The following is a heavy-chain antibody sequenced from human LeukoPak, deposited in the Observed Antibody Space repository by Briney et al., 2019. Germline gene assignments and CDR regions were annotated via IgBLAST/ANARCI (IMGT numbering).Heavy chain of an antibody. CDR1: GFTFSSYS. CDR3: ARDRIAVAGTLDY. V-gene: IGHV3-48*04. J-gene: IGHJ4*02. CDR2: ISSSSGTI. D-gene: IGHD6-19*01. Sequence: GGSLRLSCAASGFTFSSYSMNWVRQAPGKGLEWVSYISSSSGTIYYADSVKGRFTISRDNAKNSLYLQMNSLRAEDTAVYYCARDRIAVAGTLDYWGQGTLVTVSS.